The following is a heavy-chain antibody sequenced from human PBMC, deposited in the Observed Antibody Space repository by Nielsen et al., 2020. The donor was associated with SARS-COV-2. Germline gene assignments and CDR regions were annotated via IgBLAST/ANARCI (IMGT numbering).Heavy chain of an antibody. CDR1: GFTVSSNY. Sequence: GESLKISCAASGFTVSSNYMSWVRQAPGKGLEWVSVIYSGGSTYYADSVKGRFTISRDNSKNTLYLQMNSLRAEDTAVYYCARGLAYYYDSSGYYSDYWGQGTLVTVSS. D-gene: IGHD3-22*01. CDR2: IYSGGST. CDR3: ARGLAYYYDSSGYYSDY. V-gene: IGHV3-53*01. J-gene: IGHJ4*02.